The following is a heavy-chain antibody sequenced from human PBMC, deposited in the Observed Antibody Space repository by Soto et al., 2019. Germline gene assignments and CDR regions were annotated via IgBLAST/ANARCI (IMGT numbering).Heavy chain of an antibody. V-gene: IGHV1-18*01. J-gene: IGHJ4*02. CDR3: ARSVAAAVDFDY. Sequence: QVQLVQSGAEVKKPGASVKVSCKASGYTFTSYGISWVRQPPGQGVAWMGWISAYNGNTNYAQKLQGIDTMTTDTATSTAYMELMSLRSDDTAVYYVARSVAAAVDFDYWGQGTLVTVSS. D-gene: IGHD6-13*01. CDR1: GYTFTSYG. CDR2: ISAYNGNT.